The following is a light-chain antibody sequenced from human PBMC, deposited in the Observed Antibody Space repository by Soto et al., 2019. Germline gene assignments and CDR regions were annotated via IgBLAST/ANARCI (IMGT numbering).Light chain of an antibody. CDR2: DVS. V-gene: IGLV2-14*01. CDR3: SSYTSSSTYV. J-gene: IGLJ1*01. CDR1: SNDVGGYNY. Sequence: QSALTQPASVSGSPGQSITISCSGTSNDVGGYNYVSWYQQHPGKAPKLMIYDVSNGPSGVSNRFSGSKSGNTASLTISGLQAEDEADYYCSSYTSSSTYVFGTGTKVTVL.